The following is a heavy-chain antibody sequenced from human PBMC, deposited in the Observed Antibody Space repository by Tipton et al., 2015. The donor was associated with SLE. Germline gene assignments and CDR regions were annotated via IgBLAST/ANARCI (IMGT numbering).Heavy chain of an antibody. D-gene: IGHD3-10*01. J-gene: IGHJ3*02. CDR3: ARRMVQGGDALDI. V-gene: IGHV4-59*08. Sequence: TLSLNCTVSGGSISSYYWTWIRQPPGKGLEWIGYIYYSGSTNYNPSLKSRVTISVDTSKNQFSLKLTSVTAADTAVYYCARRMVQGGDALDIWGLGTLVTVSS. CDR1: GGSISSYY. CDR2: IYYSGST.